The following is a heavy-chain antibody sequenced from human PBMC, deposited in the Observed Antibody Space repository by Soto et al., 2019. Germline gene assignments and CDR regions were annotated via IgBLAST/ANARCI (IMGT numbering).Heavy chain of an antibody. CDR2: ISGSGGST. D-gene: IGHD2-15*01. J-gene: IGHJ3*02. Sequence: PGGSLRLSCAASGFTFSSYAMSWVRQAPGKGLEWVSAISGSGGSTYYADSVKGRFTISRDNSKNTLYLQMNSLRAEDTAVYYWGKGERGGGGFAQAFDIWGQGTMVTVS. V-gene: IGHV3-23*01. CDR1: GFTFSSYA. CDR3: GKGERGGGGFAQAFDI.